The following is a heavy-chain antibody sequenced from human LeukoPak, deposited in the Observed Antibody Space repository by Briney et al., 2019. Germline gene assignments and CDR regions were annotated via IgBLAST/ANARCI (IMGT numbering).Heavy chain of an antibody. D-gene: IGHD4-17*01. CDR1: GYTFTSYA. Sequence: ASVKVSCKASGYTFTSYAMHWVRQAPGQRLEWMGWINAGSGNTKYSQKFQGRVTITRDTSASTAYMELSSLRSEDTAVYYCARAQWTTVTTGTDYWGQGTLVTVSS. J-gene: IGHJ4*02. V-gene: IGHV1-3*01. CDR3: ARAQWTTVTTGTDY. CDR2: INAGSGNT.